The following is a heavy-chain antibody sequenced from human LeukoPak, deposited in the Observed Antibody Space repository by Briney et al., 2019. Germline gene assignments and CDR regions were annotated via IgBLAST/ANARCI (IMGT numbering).Heavy chain of an antibody. Sequence: PGGSLRLSCAASGFTFSSYGMHWVRQAPGKGLEWVAHIKQDGSEKYYVDSVKGRFTISRDNAKNSLYLQMNSLRAEDTAVYYCARDAYCSSTSCYRWDYYYYGMDVWGQGTTVTVSS. V-gene: IGHV3-7*01. CDR2: IKQDGSEK. CDR1: GFTFSSYG. J-gene: IGHJ6*02. CDR3: ARDAYCSSTSCYRWDYYYYGMDV. D-gene: IGHD2-2*02.